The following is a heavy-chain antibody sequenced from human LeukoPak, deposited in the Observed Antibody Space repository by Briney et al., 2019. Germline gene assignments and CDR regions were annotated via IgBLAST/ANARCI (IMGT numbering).Heavy chain of an antibody. CDR1: GGSFSGYY. Sequence: PSETLSLTCAVYGGSFSGYYWSWIRQPPGKGLEWIGEINHSGSTNYNPSLKSRVTISVDTSKNQFSLKLSSVTAADTAVYYCARFQGSGWYGVDYWGQGTLVTVSS. CDR2: INHSGST. CDR3: ARFQGSGWYGVDY. D-gene: IGHD6-19*01. J-gene: IGHJ4*02. V-gene: IGHV4-34*01.